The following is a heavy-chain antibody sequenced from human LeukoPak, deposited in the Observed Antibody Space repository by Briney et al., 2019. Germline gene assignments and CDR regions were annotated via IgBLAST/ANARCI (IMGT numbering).Heavy chain of an antibody. D-gene: IGHD6-13*01. CDR3: AKDPYSSNWFYFDY. J-gene: IGHJ4*02. V-gene: IGHV3-23*01. CDR2: VTGSDSST. Sequence: GGSLRLSCAASGFTFSNYAMSWVRQAPGKGLEWVSTVTGSDSSTYYAASVKGRFTISRDNSKNTLSLRMSSLRAEDTAVYYCAKDPYSSNWFYFDYWGQGTLVTVSS. CDR1: GFTFSNYA.